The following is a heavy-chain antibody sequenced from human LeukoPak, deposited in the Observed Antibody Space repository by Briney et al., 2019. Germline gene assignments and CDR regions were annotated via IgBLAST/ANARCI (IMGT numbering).Heavy chain of an antibody. D-gene: IGHD5-18*01. CDR3: AKEHTPMDSDAYFDY. CDR2: IRYDGSTK. V-gene: IGHV3-30*02. Sequence: SGGSLRLSCAASGFTFSSYGMHWVRQAPGKGLEWVAFIRYDGSTKTYADSVKGRFSISRDNSMNTLYLQMSSLRAEDTALYYCAKEHTPMDSDAYFDYWGQGTLVTVSS. J-gene: IGHJ4*02. CDR1: GFTFSSYG.